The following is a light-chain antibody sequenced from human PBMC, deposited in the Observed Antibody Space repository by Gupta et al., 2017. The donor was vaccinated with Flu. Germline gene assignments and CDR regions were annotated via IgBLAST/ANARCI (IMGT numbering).Light chain of an antibody. CDR1: SGDGGGYIY. V-gene: IGLV2-8*01. J-gene: IGLJ2*01. CDR3: SSDAGSNISKV. CDR2: EVS. Sequence: VTTCCSGTSGDGGGYIYVSWYQQHPGKAPKLMIYEVSKRPSVVPDRFSGSKSGNAASLTVAGLHDEDDADYYCSSDAGSNISKVFGGGTKLTVL.